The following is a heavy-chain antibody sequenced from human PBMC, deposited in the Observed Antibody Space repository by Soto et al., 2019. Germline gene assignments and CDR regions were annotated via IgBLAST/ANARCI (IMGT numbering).Heavy chain of an antibody. Sequence: PGGSLRLSCSASGFTFSSYAMHWVRQAPGKGLEYVSAISSNGGSTYYADSVKGRFTISRDNSKNTLYLQMSSLRAEDTAVYYCVKDAAAGTIFSASAPCFDPWGQGTLVTVSS. CDR2: ISSNGGST. D-gene: IGHD6-13*01. CDR3: VKDAAAGTIFSASAPCFDP. CDR1: GFTFSSYA. V-gene: IGHV3-64D*06. J-gene: IGHJ5*02.